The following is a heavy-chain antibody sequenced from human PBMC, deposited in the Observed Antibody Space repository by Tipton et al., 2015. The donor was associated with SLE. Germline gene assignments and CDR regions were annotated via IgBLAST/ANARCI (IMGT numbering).Heavy chain of an antibody. CDR2: IYYSGST. Sequence: TLSLTCTVSGGSISSGSYYWGWIRQPPGKGLEWIGSIYYSGSTYYNPSLKSRVTISVDTSKNQFSLKLSSVTAADTAVYYCARDLGGSSWYYYYYGMDVWGQGTTVTVSS. J-gene: IGHJ6*02. CDR1: GGSISSGSYY. D-gene: IGHD6-13*01. CDR3: ARDLGGSSWYYYYYGMDV. V-gene: IGHV4-39*07.